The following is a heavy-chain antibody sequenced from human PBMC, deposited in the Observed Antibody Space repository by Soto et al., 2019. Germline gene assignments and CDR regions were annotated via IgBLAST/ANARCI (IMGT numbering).Heavy chain of an antibody. Sequence: GASVKVSCKASGYTFTSYDSNWVRQATGQGLEWIGWMNPNSGNTGYAQKFQGRVTMTRNTSISTAYMELSSLRSEDTAVYYCARTFRGEKGIEQWLVPYYYYYYYMDVWGKGTTVTVSS. CDR3: ARTFRGEKGIEQWLVPYYYYYYYMDV. CDR2: MNPNSGNT. V-gene: IGHV1-8*01. D-gene: IGHD6-19*01. CDR1: GYTFTSYD. J-gene: IGHJ6*03.